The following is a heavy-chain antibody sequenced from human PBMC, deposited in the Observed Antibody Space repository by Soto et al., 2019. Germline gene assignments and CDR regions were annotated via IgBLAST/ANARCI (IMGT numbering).Heavy chain of an antibody. Sequence: SGKVSCKASGCTFSIYVTSGVRQAPGQGLEWMGGIIPIFGTSNYAQKFQGRVTITGDESTSTAYMELSSLRSEDTAVYYCARDRHTIKTYYYDRSGYYVGYYYGMDVRGQGTTVTASS. CDR1: GCTFSIYV. V-gene: IGHV1-69*13. CDR2: IIPIFGTS. D-gene: IGHD3-22*01. J-gene: IGHJ6*02. CDR3: ARDRHTIKTYYYDRSGYYVGYYYGMDV.